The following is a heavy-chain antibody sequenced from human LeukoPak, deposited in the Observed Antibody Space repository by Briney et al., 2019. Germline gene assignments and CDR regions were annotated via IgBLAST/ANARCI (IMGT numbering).Heavy chain of an antibody. V-gene: IGHV4-39*01. J-gene: IGHJ4*02. Sequence: SETLSLTCTVSGGSISSSSYYWGWIRQPPGKGLEWIGSLYYSGSTYYNPSLKSRVTISVDTSKNQFSLKLNSVTTADTAVYYCARHSGMTTVTAYLDYWGQGTLVTASS. CDR1: GGSISSSSYY. D-gene: IGHD4-17*01. CDR2: LYYSGST. CDR3: ARHSGMTTVTAYLDY.